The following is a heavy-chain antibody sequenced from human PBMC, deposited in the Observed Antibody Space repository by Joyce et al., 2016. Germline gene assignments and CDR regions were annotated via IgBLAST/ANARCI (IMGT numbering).Heavy chain of an antibody. V-gene: IGHV1-69*06. CDR3: ARLRQTGNINDY. CDR1: GGTRSGYA. J-gene: IGHJ4*02. CDR2: ITPIFSTA. Sequence: QMQLVQSGAEVKKPGSSVKVSCKALGGTRSGYAVSWVRQAPGQGIEWMGGITPIFSTAKYAQKLQSRVPITAEKSTNTAYMELSSLRYEDTAIYYCARLRQTGNINDYWGQGTLVTVSS. D-gene: IGHD1-14*01.